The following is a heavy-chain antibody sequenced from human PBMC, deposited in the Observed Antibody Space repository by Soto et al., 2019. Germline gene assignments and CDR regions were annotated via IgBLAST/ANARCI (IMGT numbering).Heavy chain of an antibody. CDR3: ARDGIVVVPVTPYYYYYMDV. V-gene: IGHV3-48*01. CDR1: GFTFSSYG. Sequence: GGSLRLSCAASGFTFSSYGMNWVRQAPGKGLEWVSYISSSSSTIYYADSVKGRFTISRDNAKNSLYLQMNSLRAEDTAVYYCARDGIVVVPVTPYYYYYMDVWGKGTTVTVSS. J-gene: IGHJ6*03. CDR2: ISSSSSTI. D-gene: IGHD2-2*01.